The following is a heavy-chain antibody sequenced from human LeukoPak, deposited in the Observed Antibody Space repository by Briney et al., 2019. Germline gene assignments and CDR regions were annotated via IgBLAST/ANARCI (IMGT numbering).Heavy chain of an antibody. CDR1: GGSISSYY. V-gene: IGHV4-59*01. D-gene: IGHD1-26*01. Sequence: PSETLFLTCTVSGGSISSYYWSWIRQPPGKGLEWIGYIYYSGSTNYNPSLKSRVTISVDTSKNQFSLKLSSVTAADTAVYYCARALYSGSYYFDYWGQGTLVTVSS. J-gene: IGHJ4*02. CDR3: ARALYSGSYYFDY. CDR2: IYYSGST.